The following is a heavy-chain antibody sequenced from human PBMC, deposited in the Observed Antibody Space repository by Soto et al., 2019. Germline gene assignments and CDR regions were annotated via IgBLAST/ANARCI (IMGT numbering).Heavy chain of an antibody. Sequence: QAQLVESGGGVVQPGRSLRLSCAASGFAFSINGMHWVRQAPGTGLEWVAVISYDGSLQHYADSVKGRFAISRDNSKNMVLLQMSSLRAEDTAVYYCVSDRGYGHASVPYSWGQGTLVSVSS. D-gene: IGHD5-18*01. J-gene: IGHJ4*02. CDR1: GFAFSING. V-gene: IGHV3-30*03. CDR3: VSDRGYGHASVPYS. CDR2: ISYDGSLQ.